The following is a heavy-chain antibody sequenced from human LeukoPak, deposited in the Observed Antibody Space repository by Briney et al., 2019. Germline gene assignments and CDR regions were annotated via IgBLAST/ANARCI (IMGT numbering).Heavy chain of an antibody. CDR2: ISSSSSTI. CDR3: AKAVDYYGSGSYYTLGY. Sequence: PGGSLRLSCAASGFTFSSYSMNWVRQAPGKGLEWVSYISSSSSTIYYADSVKGRFTISRDNSKNTLYLQMNSLRAEDTAVYYCAKAVDYYGSGSYYTLGYWGQGTLVTVSS. J-gene: IGHJ4*02. D-gene: IGHD3-10*01. V-gene: IGHV3-48*01. CDR1: GFTFSSYS.